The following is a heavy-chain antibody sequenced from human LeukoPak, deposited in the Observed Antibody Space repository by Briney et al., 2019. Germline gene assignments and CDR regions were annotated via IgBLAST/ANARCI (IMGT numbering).Heavy chain of an antibody. D-gene: IGHD4-11*01. CDR3: ARDWPTVITDY. CDR1: GYTFTTHG. Sequence: ASVKVSCKTSGYTFTTHGISWVRQASGQGLEWTGWISTSKGDTKYAQKFKGRVTMTTDRSTSTAYMELRSLSSDDTAVYYCARDWPTVITDYWGQGTLVTVSS. V-gene: IGHV1-18*01. J-gene: IGHJ4*02. CDR2: ISTSKGDT.